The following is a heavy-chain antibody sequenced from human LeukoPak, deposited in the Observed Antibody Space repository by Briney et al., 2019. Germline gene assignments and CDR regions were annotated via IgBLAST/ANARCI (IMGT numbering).Heavy chain of an antibody. V-gene: IGHV3-48*01. CDR1: GFTFSSYS. CDR3: ARVGGPSHYGGETYYMDV. J-gene: IGHJ6*03. D-gene: IGHD4-23*01. CDR2: ISSSSSTI. Sequence: PPGGSLRLSCAASGFTFSSYSMNWVRQAPGKGLEWVSYISSSSSTIYYADSVKGRFTISRDNAKNSLYLQMNSPRGEDTALYHCARVGGPSHYGGETYYMDVWGKGTTVTISS.